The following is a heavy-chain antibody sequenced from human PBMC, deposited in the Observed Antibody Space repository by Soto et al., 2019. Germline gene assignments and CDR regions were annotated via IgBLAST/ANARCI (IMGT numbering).Heavy chain of an antibody. CDR1: GFTFSNYN. CDR3: VRESYPAKAFDI. CDR2: IRSRSIDM. V-gene: IGHV3-21*01. J-gene: IGHJ3*02. Sequence: EVQLVESGGGLVKPGESLRLYCAASGFTFSNYNINWVRQAPGKGLEWVSSIRSRSIDMYYADSVKGRFTISRDDAKNSLYLQMNGLRAEDTAVYFCVRESYPAKAFDIWGQGTMVTVSS. D-gene: IGHD2-2*01.